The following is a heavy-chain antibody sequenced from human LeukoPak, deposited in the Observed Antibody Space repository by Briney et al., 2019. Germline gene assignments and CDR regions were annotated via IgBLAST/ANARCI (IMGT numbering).Heavy chain of an antibody. D-gene: IGHD3-22*01. J-gene: IGHJ4*02. V-gene: IGHV3-53*01. CDR3: AKGIDTTGYYPFDY. CDR2: IYSGGST. CDR1: GFTVSSNY. Sequence: PGGSLRLSCAASGFTVSSNYMSWVRQAPGKGLEWVSVIYSGGSTYYADSVRGRFTISRDNSKNTLYLQMNSQRAEDTAVYSCAKGIDTTGYYPFDYWGQGTLVTVSS.